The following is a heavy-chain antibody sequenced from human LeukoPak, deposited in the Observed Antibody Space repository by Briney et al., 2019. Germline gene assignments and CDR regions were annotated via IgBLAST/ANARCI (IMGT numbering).Heavy chain of an antibody. Sequence: GGSLRLSRAASGFTFSNYGMHWVRQAPGKGLEWVAVISYDGSNKYYADSVKGRFTISRDNSKNTLYLQMNSLRAEDTAVYYCARDLRRGVMITFGGVIAPHYWGQGTLVTVSS. CDR3: ARDLRRGVMITFGGVIAPHY. D-gene: IGHD3-16*02. J-gene: IGHJ4*02. CDR2: ISYDGSNK. V-gene: IGHV3-30*19. CDR1: GFTFSNYG.